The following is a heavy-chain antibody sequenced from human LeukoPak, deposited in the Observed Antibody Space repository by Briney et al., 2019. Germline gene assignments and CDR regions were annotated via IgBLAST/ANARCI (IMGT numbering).Heavy chain of an antibody. D-gene: IGHD3-16*02. CDR1: GFPFGNFE. CDR3: ARDFGIVDNRFDF. J-gene: IGHJ4*02. Sequence: SGGSLRLSCAASGFPFGNFEMNWVRQAPGQGLEWISYISKNGGTIYYANSVEGRFIISRDNAKNSVYLQMNSLRVEDTATYYCARDFGIVDNRFDFWGQGALVTVSS. V-gene: IGHV3-48*03. CDR2: ISKNGGTI.